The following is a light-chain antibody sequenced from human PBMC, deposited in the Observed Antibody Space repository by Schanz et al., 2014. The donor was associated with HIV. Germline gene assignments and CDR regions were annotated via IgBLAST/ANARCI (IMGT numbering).Light chain of an antibody. CDR3: SSYAPNRSFC. V-gene: IGLV2-8*01. CDR1: SSDVGGYNY. CDR2: EVS. J-gene: IGLJ2*01. Sequence: QSALTQPPSASGSPGQSVTISCTGTSSDVGGYNYVPRYQQHPGKAPKLMIYEVSKRPSGVPDRFSGSKSGNTASLTVSGLQAEDEADYYCSSYAPNRSFCFGGGTKLTVL.